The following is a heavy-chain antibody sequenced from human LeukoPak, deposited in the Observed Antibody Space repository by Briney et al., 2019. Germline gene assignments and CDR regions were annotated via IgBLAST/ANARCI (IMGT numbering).Heavy chain of an antibody. Sequence: VASVKVSCKVSGYTLTELSMHWVRQAPGKGLEWMGGFDPEDGETIYAQKFQGRVTMTEDTSTDTAYMELSSLGSEDTAVYYCATAVLRYFDWLLALDHWGQGTLVTVSS. CDR2: FDPEDGET. V-gene: IGHV1-24*01. J-gene: IGHJ4*02. CDR1: GYTLTELS. D-gene: IGHD3-9*01. CDR3: ATAVLRYFDWLLALDH.